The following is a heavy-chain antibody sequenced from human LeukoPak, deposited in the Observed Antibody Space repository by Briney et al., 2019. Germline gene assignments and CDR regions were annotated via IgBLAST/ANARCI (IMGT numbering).Heavy chain of an antibody. Sequence: SETLSLTCTVSGGSISSYYWSWIRQPPGKGLEWSGYIYYSGSTNYNPSLKSRVTISVDTSKNQFSLQLSSVTAADTAVYYCARAILRRYYDSSGYYYGPYYYYGMDVWGQGTTVTASS. D-gene: IGHD3-22*01. CDR1: GGSISSYY. CDR3: ARAILRRYYDSSGYYYGPYYYYGMDV. CDR2: IYYSGST. V-gene: IGHV4-59*01. J-gene: IGHJ6*02.